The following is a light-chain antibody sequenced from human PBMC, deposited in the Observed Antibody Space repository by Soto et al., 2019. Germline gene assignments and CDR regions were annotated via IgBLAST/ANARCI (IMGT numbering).Light chain of an antibody. V-gene: IGKV4-1*01. Sequence: DIVMTQSPDSLAVSLGERAAIKCKSSQSVLYSSNSKNYLAWYQQKPGQPPKLLIYWASIREFGVPDRFSGRGSGTDFTLAISSLQAEDVALYYWQQFYSTPLTFGGGTRVEIK. CDR3: QQFYSTPLT. J-gene: IGKJ4*01. CDR2: WAS. CDR1: QSVLYSSNSKNY.